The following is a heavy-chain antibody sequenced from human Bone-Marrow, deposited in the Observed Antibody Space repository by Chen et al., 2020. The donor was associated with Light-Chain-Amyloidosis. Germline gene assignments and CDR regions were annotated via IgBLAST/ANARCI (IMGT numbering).Heavy chain of an antibody. CDR1: GFTFSDSH. D-gene: IGHD3-16*01. V-gene: IGHV3-11*01. Sequence: QVQLVESGGGLVKPGGSLRLSGAPSGFTFSDSHMTWIRQAPGKGLEWISYIGSDGSSTYYADSVKGRFTISRDNAKSSLYLQMNSLRAEDSAVYYCARDPVRGDAYNFDYWGQGTLVTVSS. CDR2: IGSDGSST. J-gene: IGHJ4*02. CDR3: ARDPVRGDAYNFDY.